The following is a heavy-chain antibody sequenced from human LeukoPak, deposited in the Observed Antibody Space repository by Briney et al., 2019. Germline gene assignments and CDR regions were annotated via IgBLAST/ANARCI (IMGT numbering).Heavy chain of an antibody. V-gene: IGHV5-51*01. CDR3: ARRDGYCSSSSCYADYYYGMDV. CDR2: IYPGDSDT. J-gene: IGHJ6*02. D-gene: IGHD2-2*01. Sequence: GESLQISCKGSGYSFTSYWIGWVRQMPGKGLEWMGIIYPGDSDTTYSPSFQGQVTISADKSISTAYLQWSSLKASDAAMYYCARRDGYCSSSSCYADYYYGMDVWGQGTTVTVSS. CDR1: GYSFTSYW.